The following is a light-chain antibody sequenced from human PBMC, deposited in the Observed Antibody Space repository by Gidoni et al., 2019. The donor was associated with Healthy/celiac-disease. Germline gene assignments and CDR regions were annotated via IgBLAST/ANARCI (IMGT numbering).Light chain of an antibody. CDR2: GKN. J-gene: IGLJ2*01. V-gene: IGLV3-19*01. CDR3: NSRDSSGNHVV. CDR1: SLRSYY. Sequence: SSELTQDPAVSVALGQTVRLTCQGDSLRSYYASWYQQKPGQAPVLVIYGKNNRPSGIPDRFSGSSSGNKASLTITGAQAEDEADYYCNSRDSSGNHVVFGGGTKLTVL.